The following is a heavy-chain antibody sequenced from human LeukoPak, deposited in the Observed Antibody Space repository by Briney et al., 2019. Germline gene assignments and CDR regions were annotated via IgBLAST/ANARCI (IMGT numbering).Heavy chain of an antibody. Sequence: SETLSPTCTVSGGSISSSSYYWGWIRQPPGKGLEWIGSIYYSGNIYYNPSLKSRVTIFVDTSKNQFSLKLSSVTAADTAVYYCQSRYLEWLLDYWGQGTLVTVSS. D-gene: IGHD3-3*01. CDR1: GGSISSSSYY. CDR2: IYYSGNI. V-gene: IGHV4-39*01. CDR3: QSRYLEWLLDY. J-gene: IGHJ4*02.